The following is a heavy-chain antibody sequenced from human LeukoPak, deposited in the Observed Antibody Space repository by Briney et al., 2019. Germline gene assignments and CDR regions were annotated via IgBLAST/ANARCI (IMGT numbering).Heavy chain of an antibody. Sequence: ASVKVSCKASGYTFTSYDINWVRQATGQGLEWMGWMNSNSGNTGYAQKFQGRVTMTRNTSISTAYMELSSLRSEDTAVYYCARGDCSSTSCPVYYYYGMDVWGQGTTVTVSS. CDR3: ARGDCSSTSCPVYYYYGMDV. CDR2: MNSNSGNT. D-gene: IGHD2-2*01. J-gene: IGHJ6*02. CDR1: GYTFTSYD. V-gene: IGHV1-8*01.